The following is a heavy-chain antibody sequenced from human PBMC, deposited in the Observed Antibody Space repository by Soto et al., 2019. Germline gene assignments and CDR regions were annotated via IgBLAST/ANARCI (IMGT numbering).Heavy chain of an antibody. CDR2: IYYSGST. J-gene: IGHJ6*02. V-gene: IGHV4-61*01. Sequence: SETLSLTCTVSGGSVSSGSHYWSWIRQPPGKGLEWIGYIYYSGSTNYNPSLKSRVTISVDTSKNQFSLKLSSVTAADTAVYYCARGNLYDHSLYSYYGMDVWGQGTTVTVSS. D-gene: IGHD4-4*01. CDR3: ARGNLYDHSLYSYYGMDV. CDR1: GGSVSSGSHY.